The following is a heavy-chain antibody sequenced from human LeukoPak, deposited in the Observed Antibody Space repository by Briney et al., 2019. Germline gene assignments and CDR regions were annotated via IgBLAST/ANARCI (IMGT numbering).Heavy chain of an antibody. CDR2: MNPNSGNT. J-gene: IGHJ4*02. Sequence: GASVKVSCKASGYTFTSYDINWVRQATGQGLEWMGWMNPNSGNTGYAQKFQGRVTMTRNTSISTACMELSSLRSEDTAVYYCARGGYSSGWYKLDFDYWGQGTLVTVSS. CDR3: ARGGYSSGWYKLDFDY. CDR1: GYTFTSYD. V-gene: IGHV1-8*01. D-gene: IGHD6-19*01.